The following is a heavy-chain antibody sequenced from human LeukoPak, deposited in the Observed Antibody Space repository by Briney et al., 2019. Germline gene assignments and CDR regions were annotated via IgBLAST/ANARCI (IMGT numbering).Heavy chain of an antibody. V-gene: IGHV3-23*01. CDR1: GFTFSSYA. D-gene: IGHD2-2*01. CDR2: ISTTGGIT. Sequence: GGSLRLSCAASGFTFSSYAMTWVRQAPGKGLEWVSTISTTGGITYYADSVKGRFTMSRDNSKNTLNLQVNSLRAEDTAIYYCAKDVYCSSTSCSRAYDYWGQGTLVTVSS. CDR3: AKDVYCSSTSCSRAYDY. J-gene: IGHJ4*02.